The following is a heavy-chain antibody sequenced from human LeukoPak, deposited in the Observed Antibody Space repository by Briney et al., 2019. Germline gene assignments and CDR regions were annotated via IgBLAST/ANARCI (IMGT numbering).Heavy chain of an antibody. CDR2: ISSSSSIT. CDR3: ARGGAAPDY. CDR1: GFSFNSYN. J-gene: IGHJ4*02. Sequence: GGSLRLFCEASGFSFNSYNMCWVRQAPGQGLEWVSDISSSSSITYYADSVKGRFTISRDNAKNSLYLQMNSLRVEDTAVYYCARGGAAPDYWGQGTLVTVSS. D-gene: IGHD1-26*01. V-gene: IGHV3-48*01.